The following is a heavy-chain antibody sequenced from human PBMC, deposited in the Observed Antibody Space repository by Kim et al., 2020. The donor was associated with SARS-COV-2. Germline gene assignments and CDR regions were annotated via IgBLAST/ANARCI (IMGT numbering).Heavy chain of an antibody. Sequence: GGSLRLSCAASGFTFSSYGMHWVRQAPGKGLEWVAVISYDGSNKYYADSVKGRFTISRDNSKNTLYLQMNSLRAEDTAVYYCARDSQWPVQKVIYYYGMDVWGQGTTVTVSS. D-gene: IGHD6-19*01. CDR1: GFTFSSYG. V-gene: IGHV3-30*12. CDR3: ARDSQWPVQKVIYYYGMDV. CDR2: ISYDGSNK. J-gene: IGHJ6*02.